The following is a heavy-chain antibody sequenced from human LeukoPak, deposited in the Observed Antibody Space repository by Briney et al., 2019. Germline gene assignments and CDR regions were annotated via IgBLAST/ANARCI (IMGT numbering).Heavy chain of an antibody. CDR1: GGSISSGDYY. Sequence: SETLSLTCTVSGGSISSGDYYWSWIRQPLGKGLEWIGYIYYSGSTYYNPSLKSRVTISVDTSKNQFSLKLSSVTAADTAVYYCASSNSGGNSGGAFDIWGQGTMVTVSS. CDR2: IYYSGST. D-gene: IGHD4-23*01. V-gene: IGHV4-30-4*08. CDR3: ASSNSGGNSGGAFDI. J-gene: IGHJ3*02.